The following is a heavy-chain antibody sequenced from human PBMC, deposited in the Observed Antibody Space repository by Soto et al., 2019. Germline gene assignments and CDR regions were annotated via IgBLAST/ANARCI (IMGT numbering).Heavy chain of an antibody. Sequence: EVQLVESGGGLVQPGGSLRLSCAASVITFSSNWMHWVRQAPGKGLVWVSHIKSVGSGTTYADSVKGRFTISRDNAKSTVYLQMNSLRVEDTAVYYCARDWGYSQDYWGQGTLVTVSS. CDR1: VITFSSNW. V-gene: IGHV3-74*01. J-gene: IGHJ4*02. D-gene: IGHD5-18*01. CDR2: IKSVGSGT. CDR3: ARDWGYSQDY.